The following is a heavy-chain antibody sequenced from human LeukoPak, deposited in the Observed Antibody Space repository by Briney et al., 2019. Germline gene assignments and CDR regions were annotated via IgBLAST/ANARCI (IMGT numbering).Heavy chain of an antibody. CDR2: INPNSGGT. Sequence: ASVKVSCKASGYTFTGYYMHWVRQAPGQGLEWMGWINPNSGGTNYAQKFQGWVTMTRDTSISTAYMELSRLRSDDTAVYYCARWQGDYGDYGWFDPWGQGILVTVSS. CDR3: ARWQGDYGDYGWFDP. V-gene: IGHV1-2*04. D-gene: IGHD4-17*01. J-gene: IGHJ5*02. CDR1: GYTFTGYY.